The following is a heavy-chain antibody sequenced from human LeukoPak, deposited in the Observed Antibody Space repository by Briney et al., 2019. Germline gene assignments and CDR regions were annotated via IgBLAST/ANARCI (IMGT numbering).Heavy chain of an antibody. J-gene: IGHJ6*03. CDR1: GFSLSTSGVG. CDR2: IYWNDDK. D-gene: IGHD3-3*01. Sequence: SGPTLVKPTQPLTLTCTFSGFSLSTSGVGVGWIRQPPGKALEWLALIYWNDDKRYSPSLKSRLTITKDTSKNQVVLTMTNMDPVDTATYYSAHGDYDFWSGYPGGPYYYYYMDVWGKGTTVTVSS. CDR3: AHGDYDFWSGYPGGPYYYYYMDV. V-gene: IGHV2-5*01.